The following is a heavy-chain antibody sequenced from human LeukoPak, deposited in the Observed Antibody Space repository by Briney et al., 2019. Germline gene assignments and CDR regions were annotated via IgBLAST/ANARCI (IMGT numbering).Heavy chain of an antibody. CDR1: GFTFSSYW. CDR3: ARGADYDFWSGYYRD. J-gene: IGHJ4*02. Sequence: GGSLRLSCAASGFTFSSYWMSWVRQAPGKGLEWVANIKQDGSEKYYVASGKGRFTISRDNAKISLYLQMNSLRAEDTAVYYCARGADYDFWSGYYRDWGQGTLVTVSS. CDR2: IKQDGSEK. D-gene: IGHD3-3*01. V-gene: IGHV3-7*01.